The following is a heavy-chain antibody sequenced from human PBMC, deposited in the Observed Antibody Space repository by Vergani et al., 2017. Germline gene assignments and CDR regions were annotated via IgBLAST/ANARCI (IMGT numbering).Heavy chain of an antibody. V-gene: IGHV4-39*01. CDR3: ARTESFILRYFHWAL. D-gene: IGHD3-9*01. J-gene: IGHJ4*02. CDR1: GGSITSSSYY. Sequence: QLHLQESGPGLVKPSETLSLTCTVSGGSITSSSYYWGWIRQPPGKGLEWIGNIYHSGGAYYNPSLKGRVTISVDTSKNQFSLEVTSVTAAETAIYFCARTESFILRYFHWALWGQGTLVTVSS. CDR2: IYHSGGA.